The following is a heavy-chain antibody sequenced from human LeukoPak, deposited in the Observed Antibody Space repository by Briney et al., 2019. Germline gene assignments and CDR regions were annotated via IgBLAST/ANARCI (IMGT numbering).Heavy chain of an antibody. CDR1: GFTFSNYW. D-gene: IGHD6-19*01. CDR2: IKQDGSDK. Sequence: GGSLRLSCAASGFTFSNYWMTWVRQPPGKGLEWVANIKQDGSDKYYVDSVKGRFTISRDNAQNSVYLQTNSLRVEDTAMYYCVRGSGWVDPWGQGTLVTVS. CDR3: VRGSGWVDP. J-gene: IGHJ5*02. V-gene: IGHV3-7*03.